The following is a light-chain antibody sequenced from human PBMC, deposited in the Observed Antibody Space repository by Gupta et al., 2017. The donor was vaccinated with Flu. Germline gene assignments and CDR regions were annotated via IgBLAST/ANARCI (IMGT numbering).Light chain of an antibody. CDR1: QTISNW. CDR3: QQENSYPWT. J-gene: IGKJ1*01. Sequence: DIQMTQSPSTLSASVGDRVTITCRASQTISNWLAWYQQMPGKAPKLLIYKASSLEGGVPSRFSGSGSGTEFTLTISSLQPDDFATYYCQQENSYPWTFGQGTKVDVK. V-gene: IGKV1-5*03. CDR2: KAS.